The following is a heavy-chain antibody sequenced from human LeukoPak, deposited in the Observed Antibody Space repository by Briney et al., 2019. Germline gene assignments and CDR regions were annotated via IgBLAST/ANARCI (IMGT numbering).Heavy chain of an antibody. CDR1: GFTFSRYC. D-gene: IGHD3-22*01. CDR3: ARDSYYYDSSGYSP. CDR2: IKQDGSEK. Sequence: GGSLRLSCVVSGFTFSRYCMSWVRQAPGKGLEWVANIKQDGSEKYYVDSVKGRLTISRDNAKNSLYLQMNSLRAEDTAVYYCARDSYYYDSSGYSPWGQGTLVTVSS. V-gene: IGHV3-7*03. J-gene: IGHJ4*02.